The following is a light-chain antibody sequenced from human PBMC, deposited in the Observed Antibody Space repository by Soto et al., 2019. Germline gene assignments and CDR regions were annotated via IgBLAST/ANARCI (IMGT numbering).Light chain of an antibody. CDR1: QSVSTK. J-gene: IGKJ1*01. Sequence: IVLPQPXATLSVYPQEXXXXXXXGSQSVSTKLAWYQQKXGQAPRLVLYGASXRATGIAARFSGSGSGTEFTLIISSLQSADFATYYCQHYNSYSEAFGQGTKVDI. CDR2: GAS. CDR3: QHYNSYSEA. V-gene: IGKV3-15*01.